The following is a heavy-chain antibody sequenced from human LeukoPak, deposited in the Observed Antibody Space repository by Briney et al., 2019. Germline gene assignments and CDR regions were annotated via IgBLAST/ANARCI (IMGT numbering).Heavy chain of an antibody. V-gene: IGHV3-13*01. CDR2: IGTAGDT. CDR1: GFTFSDYD. J-gene: IGHJ4*02. D-gene: IGHD1-1*01. CDR3: ARVAKERVGGVYYFDY. Sequence: GGSLRPSCAASGFTFSDYDMHWVRQATGKGLEWVSAIGTAGDTYYTGSVKGRFTISRENAKNSLHLQMNSLKAGDTAVYYCARVAKERVGGVYYFDYWGQGTLVTVSS.